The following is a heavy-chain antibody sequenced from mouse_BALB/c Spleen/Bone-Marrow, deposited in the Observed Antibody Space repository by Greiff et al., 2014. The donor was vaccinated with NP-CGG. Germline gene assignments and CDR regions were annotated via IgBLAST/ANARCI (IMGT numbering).Heavy chain of an antibody. Sequence: VQLKESGAELVKPGASVKLSCTASGFNIKDTYMHWVKQRPEQGLEWIGRIDPANGNTKYDPKFQGKATITADTSSNTAYLQLSSLTSKDTAVYYCAAYYYGSSQFAYWGQGTLVTVSA. D-gene: IGHD1-1*01. CDR3: AAYYYGSSQFAY. CDR1: GFNIKDTY. J-gene: IGHJ3*01. CDR2: IDPANGNT. V-gene: IGHV14-3*02.